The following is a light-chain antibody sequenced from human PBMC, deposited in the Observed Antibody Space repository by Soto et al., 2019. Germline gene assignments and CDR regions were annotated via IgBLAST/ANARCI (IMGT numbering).Light chain of an antibody. Sequence: EIVMTQSPATLSVSPGETATLSCRASQSVSSNLAWYQQKPAQAPRLLIYGASTRATGIPARFNGSGSETDFTLTISSLQSEDFAVYYCKQYNSWPPLTVGGGTKVEIK. CDR3: KQYNSWPPLT. CDR2: GAS. V-gene: IGKV3-15*01. CDR1: QSVSSN. J-gene: IGKJ4*01.